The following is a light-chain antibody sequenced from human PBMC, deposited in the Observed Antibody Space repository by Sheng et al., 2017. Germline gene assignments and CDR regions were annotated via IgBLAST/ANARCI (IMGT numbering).Light chain of an antibody. CDR1: QGISNY. Sequence: DIQMTQSPSSLSASVGDRVTITCRASQGISNYLAWXQQKPGKVPKLLIYAAIXFAIRGPVWFSGSGSGTDFTLTISSLQPEDVATYYCQKYDSAPPTFGQGTKVEIK. V-gene: IGKV1-27*01. J-gene: IGKJ1*01. CDR3: QKYDSAPPT. CDR2: AAI.